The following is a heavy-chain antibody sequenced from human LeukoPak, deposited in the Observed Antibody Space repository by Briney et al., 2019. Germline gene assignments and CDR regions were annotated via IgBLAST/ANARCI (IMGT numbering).Heavy chain of an antibody. Sequence: GASLKVSCKASGYTFTGYYMHWVRQAPGQGLEWMGWINPNSGRTNYAQKFQGRVTMTRDTSISTAYMELSRLRSDDTAVYYCARVDSGSYSGSLDYWGQGTLVTVSS. CDR2: INPNSGRT. D-gene: IGHD1-26*01. CDR1: GYTFTGYY. V-gene: IGHV1-2*02. J-gene: IGHJ4*01. CDR3: ARVDSGSYSGSLDY.